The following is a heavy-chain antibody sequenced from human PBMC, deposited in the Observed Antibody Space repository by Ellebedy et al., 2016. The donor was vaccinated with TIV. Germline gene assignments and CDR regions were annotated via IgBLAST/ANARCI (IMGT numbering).Heavy chain of an antibody. CDR2: IIPIFGTA. D-gene: IGHD3-3*01. J-gene: IGHJ4*02. CDR3: ARGGFLEWLGTFDY. CDR1: GGTFSSYA. V-gene: IGHV1-69*13. Sequence: SVKVSXXASGGTFSSYAISWVRQAPGQGLEWMGGIIPIFGTANYAQKFQGRVTITADESTSTAYMELSSLRSEDTAVYYCARGGFLEWLGTFDYWGQGTLVTVSS.